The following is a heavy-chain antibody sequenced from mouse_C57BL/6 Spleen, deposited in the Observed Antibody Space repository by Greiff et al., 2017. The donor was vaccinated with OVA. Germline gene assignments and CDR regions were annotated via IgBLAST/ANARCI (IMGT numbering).Heavy chain of an antibody. D-gene: IGHD2-5*01. CDR3: ARMWSNYVAWFAY. Sequence: EVQRVESGAELVKPGASVKLSCTASGFNIKDYYMHWVKQRTEQGLEWIGRIDPEDGETEYAPKFQGKATITADTSSNTAYLQLSSLTSEDTAVYYCARMWSNYVAWFAYWGQGTLVTVSA. CDR1: GFNIKDYY. V-gene: IGHV14-2*01. J-gene: IGHJ3*01. CDR2: IDPEDGET.